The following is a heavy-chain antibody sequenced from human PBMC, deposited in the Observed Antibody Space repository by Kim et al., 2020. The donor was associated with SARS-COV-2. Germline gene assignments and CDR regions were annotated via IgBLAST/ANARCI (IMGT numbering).Heavy chain of an antibody. D-gene: IGHD3-22*01. V-gene: IGHV3-30*02. CDR3: AKRDSSGYYYFDY. J-gene: IGHJ4*01. Sequence: YYADSVRSRFTISRDNSKNTLYLQMNSRRPEDTAVYYCAKRDSSGYYYFDYWGHGTLVTVSS.